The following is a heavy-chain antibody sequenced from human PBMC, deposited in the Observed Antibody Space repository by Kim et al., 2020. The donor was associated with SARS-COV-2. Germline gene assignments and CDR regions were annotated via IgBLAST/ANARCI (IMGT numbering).Heavy chain of an antibody. CDR1: GFIFTDSA. J-gene: IGHJ3*02. Sequence: GGSLRLSCAASGFIFTDSAMHWVRQASGKELEWVGRIRSKANSYATAYAASLKGRFTISRDDSKNTAYLQLNSLATEDTAVYYCTRVPPDPGSYYDAFD. D-gene: IGHD3-10*01. CDR2: IRSKANSYAT. CDR3: TRVPPDPGSYYDAFD. V-gene: IGHV3-73*01.